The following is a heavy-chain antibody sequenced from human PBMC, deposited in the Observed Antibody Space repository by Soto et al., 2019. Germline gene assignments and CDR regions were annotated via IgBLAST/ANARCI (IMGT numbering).Heavy chain of an antibody. CDR2: MNPNSGNT. CDR3: ARDPYCGGDCYAGWFDP. D-gene: IGHD2-21*02. J-gene: IGHJ5*02. Sequence: ASVKVSCKASGYTFTSYDINWVRQATGQGLERMGWMNPNSGNTGYAQKFQGRVTMTRNTSISTAYMGLSSLRSEDTAVYYCARDPYCGGDCYAGWFDPWGQGTLVTVSS. CDR1: GYTFTSYD. V-gene: IGHV1-8*01.